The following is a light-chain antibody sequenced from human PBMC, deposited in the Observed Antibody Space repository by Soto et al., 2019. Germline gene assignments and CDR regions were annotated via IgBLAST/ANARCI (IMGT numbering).Light chain of an antibody. CDR1: TGAVTSGYY. CDR2: TTT. J-gene: IGLJ2*01. V-gene: IGLV7-43*01. CDR3: LLYYGGAPV. Sequence: QAVVTQEPSLTVSPGGTVTLTCTSSTGAVTSGYYPNWFQQKPGQAPRPLISTTTNKHSWTPARFSGSLLGGKAALTLSGVLPEDEAEYYCLLYYGGAPVFGGGTKLTVL.